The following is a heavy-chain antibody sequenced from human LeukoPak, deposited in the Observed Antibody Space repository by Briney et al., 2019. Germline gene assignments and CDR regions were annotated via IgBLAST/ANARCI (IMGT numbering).Heavy chain of an antibody. CDR1: GFNFSGYE. D-gene: IGHD6-19*01. CDR3: ARDDAGYSSGWYWVY. J-gene: IGHJ4*02. Sequence: GGPLRLSCAASGFNFSGYEMNWVRQAPGQGLEWVSCIISSSRIIYYAESVKGRFNIYRDHAKNSLYLQMNSLRAEDTAVYYCARDDAGYSSGWYWVYWGQGTLVTVS. V-gene: IGHV3-48*03. CDR2: IISSSRII.